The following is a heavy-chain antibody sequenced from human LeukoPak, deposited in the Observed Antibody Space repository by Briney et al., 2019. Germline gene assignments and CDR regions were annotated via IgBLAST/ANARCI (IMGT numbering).Heavy chain of an antibody. V-gene: IGHV7-4-1*02. CDR3: ARGYSSSWYAAGLDP. CDR1: GYTFTSYA. D-gene: IGHD6-13*01. CDR2: INTNTGNP. Sequence: ASVKVSCKASGYTFTSYAMNWVRQAPGQGLEWMGWINTNTGNPTYAQGFTGRFVFSLDTSVSTAYLQISSLKAEDTAVYYCARGYSSSWYAAGLDPWGQGTLVTVSS. J-gene: IGHJ5*02.